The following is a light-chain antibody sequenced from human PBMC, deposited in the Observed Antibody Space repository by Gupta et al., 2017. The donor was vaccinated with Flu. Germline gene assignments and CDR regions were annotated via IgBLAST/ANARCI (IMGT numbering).Light chain of an antibody. Sequence: SYELPQPPSVSVSPGQTARITCSGDALPKKYAYWYQRKSGQAPVLVIYEDTKRPSGIPERFSGSSSGPVATLTISGAQVEDEADYFCYSADNSDNRVFGAGTKLTVL. V-gene: IGLV3-10*01. CDR3: YSADNSDNRV. CDR1: ALPKKY. CDR2: EDT. J-gene: IGLJ3*02.